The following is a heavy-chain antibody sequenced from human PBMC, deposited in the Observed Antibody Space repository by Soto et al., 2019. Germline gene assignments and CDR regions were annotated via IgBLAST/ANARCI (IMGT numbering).Heavy chain of an antibody. CDR3: ARDVWFGELLLEPNFDY. CDR2: IWYDGSNK. CDR1: GFTFSSYG. D-gene: IGHD3-10*01. Sequence: QVQLVESGGGVVQPGRSLRLSCAASGFTFSSYGMHWVRQAPGKGLEWVAVIWYDGSNKYYADSVKGRFTISRDNSKNRLYLQMNSLRAEDTAVYYCARDVWFGELLLEPNFDYWGQGTLVTVSS. V-gene: IGHV3-33*01. J-gene: IGHJ4*02.